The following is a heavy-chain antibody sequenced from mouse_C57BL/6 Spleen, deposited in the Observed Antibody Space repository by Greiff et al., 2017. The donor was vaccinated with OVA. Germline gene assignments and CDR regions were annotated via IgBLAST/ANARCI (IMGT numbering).Heavy chain of an antibody. CDR3: ARSGLGWFAY. CDR1: GYTFTDYN. Sequence: VQLKESGPELVKPGASVKMSCKASGYTFTDYNMHWVKQSHGKSLEWIGYINPNNGGTSYNQKFKGKATLTVNKSSSTAYMELRSLTSEDSAVYYCARSGLGWFAYWGQGTLVTVSA. J-gene: IGHJ3*01. CDR2: INPNNGGT. D-gene: IGHD3-3*01. V-gene: IGHV1-22*01.